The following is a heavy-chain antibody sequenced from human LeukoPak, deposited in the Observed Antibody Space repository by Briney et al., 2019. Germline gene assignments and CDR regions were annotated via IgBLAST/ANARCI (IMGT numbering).Heavy chain of an antibody. CDR3: ARDAGHQLSRRNYYAMDV. Sequence: SETLSLTCTVSGYSISSGYYWGWIRQPPGKGLEWIGSNYHSGSTYYNPSLKSRVTISVDTSKNQFSLKLSSVTAADTAVYYCARDAGHQLSRRNYYAMDVWGQGTTVTVSS. CDR2: NYHSGST. CDR1: GYSISSGYY. D-gene: IGHD1-1*01. J-gene: IGHJ6*02. V-gene: IGHV4-38-2*02.